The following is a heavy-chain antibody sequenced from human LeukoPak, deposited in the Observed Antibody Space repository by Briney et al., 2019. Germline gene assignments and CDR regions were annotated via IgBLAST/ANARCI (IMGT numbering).Heavy chain of an antibody. V-gene: IGHV3-7*01. CDR2: IKQDGSEK. CDR1: GFTFSSYW. Sequence: GGSLRLSCAASGFTFSSYWMSWVRQAPGKGLEWVANIKQDGSEKYYVDSVKGRFTISRDNAKNSLYVQMSSLRAEDTAVYYCARDGTVRGVRHWYFDLWGRGTLVTVSS. J-gene: IGHJ2*01. CDR3: ARDGTVRGVRHWYFDL. D-gene: IGHD3-10*01.